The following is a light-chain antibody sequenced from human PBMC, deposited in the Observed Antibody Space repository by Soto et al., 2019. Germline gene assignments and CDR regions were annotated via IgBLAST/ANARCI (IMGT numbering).Light chain of an antibody. CDR2: GAS. Sequence: EIVLTQSPGTLSLSPGDRATLSCRASQSVSSSYLAWYQQKPGQAPRLLLYGASSRATGIPDRFSGSGSGTDFTLTISRLEPEDFAVYYCQQYGSSLALTFGGGTKVEIK. V-gene: IGKV3-20*01. J-gene: IGKJ4*01. CDR1: QSVSSSY. CDR3: QQYGSSLALT.